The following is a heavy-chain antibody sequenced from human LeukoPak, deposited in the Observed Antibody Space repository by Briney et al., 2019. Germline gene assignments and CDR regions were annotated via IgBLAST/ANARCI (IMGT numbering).Heavy chain of an antibody. CDR1: DGSISSYY. V-gene: IGHV4-59*01. Sequence: KPSETLPLTCNVSDGSISSYYWSWIRQPPGKGLKWIGYIYYSGSTNYNPSLKSRVTISVDTSKNQFSLKLISVTAADTAVYYCARMGPPLRGVRYYYYMDVWGKGTTVTVSS. D-gene: IGHD3-10*01. J-gene: IGHJ6*03. CDR2: IYYSGST. CDR3: ARMGPPLRGVRYYYYMDV.